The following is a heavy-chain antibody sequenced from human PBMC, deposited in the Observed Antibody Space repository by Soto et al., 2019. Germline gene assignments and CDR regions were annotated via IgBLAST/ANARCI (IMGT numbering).Heavy chain of an antibody. CDR3: ARCGGSENYCNWFDP. CDR1: GFTVSSAY. D-gene: IGHD3-10*01. Sequence: WVSLRLSCAASGFTVSSAYMALILQAPGKGLEWVSSIYTAGNTYYADSVKGRFTISRDGSENTLYLQMNSLRAEDTAVYYCARCGGSENYCNWFDPWGQGTLVTVSS. J-gene: IGHJ5*02. CDR2: IYTAGNT. V-gene: IGHV3-66*01.